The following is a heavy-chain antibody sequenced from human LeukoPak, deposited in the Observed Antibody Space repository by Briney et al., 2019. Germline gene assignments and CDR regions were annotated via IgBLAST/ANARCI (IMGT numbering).Heavy chain of an antibody. CDR3: ARVVEQLGAFDI. V-gene: IGHV4-59*01. Sequence: SETLSLTCTVSGGSISSYYWSWIRQPPGKGLEWIGYIYYSGSTNYNPSLKSRVTISVDTSKDQFSLKLSSVTAADTAVYYCARVVEQLGAFDIWGQGTMVTVSS. J-gene: IGHJ3*02. CDR1: GGSISSYY. CDR2: IYYSGST. D-gene: IGHD6-6*01.